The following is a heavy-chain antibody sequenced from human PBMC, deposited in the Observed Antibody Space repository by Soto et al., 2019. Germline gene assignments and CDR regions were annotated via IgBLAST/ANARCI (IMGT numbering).Heavy chain of an antibody. D-gene: IGHD3-22*01. Sequence: GGSLRLSCAVSGFTFSSYVMYWVRQAPGKGLEWVAVISYAGSNQYYADSVKGRFTISRDNAKNSLYLQMNSLRAEDTAVYYCARSLYYYDTSGYVYWGQGTLVTVSS. V-gene: IGHV3-30*04. J-gene: IGHJ4*02. CDR1: GFTFSSYV. CDR3: ARSLYYYDTSGYVY. CDR2: ISYAGSNQ.